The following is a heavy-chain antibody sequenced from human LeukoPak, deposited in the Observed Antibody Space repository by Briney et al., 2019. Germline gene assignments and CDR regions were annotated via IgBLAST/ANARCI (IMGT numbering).Heavy chain of an antibody. V-gene: IGHV3-30*07. CDR3: TKRVKYGGTWDHFAD. Sequence: GGSLILSCAASSSDPMHWVRQAPGKGLEWVGVISHNGSPKYYGDSVKGRFTISRDDSKNTLYLQMNSLRVEDTALYYCTKRVKYGGTWDHFADWGQGTLVTVSS. CDR1: SSDP. J-gene: IGHJ4*02. D-gene: IGHD1-26*01. CDR2: ISHNGSPK.